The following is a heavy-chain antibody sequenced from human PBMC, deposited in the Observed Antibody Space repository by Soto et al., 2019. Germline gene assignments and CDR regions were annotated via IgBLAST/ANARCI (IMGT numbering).Heavy chain of an antibody. D-gene: IGHD7-27*01. V-gene: IGHV1-3*01. CDR1: GYTFSSYA. CDR2: INAGYGNT. Sequence: QVHLVQSGAEVRKPGASVKVSCKASGYTFSSYAMHWVRQAPGQRLEWMGWINAGYGNTKSSQKCQDRVTISRDTSASTAYMELTSLRSEDTAVYYCARDTGDGTFDVWGHGTLVTVA. CDR3: ARDTGDGTFDV. J-gene: IGHJ4*01.